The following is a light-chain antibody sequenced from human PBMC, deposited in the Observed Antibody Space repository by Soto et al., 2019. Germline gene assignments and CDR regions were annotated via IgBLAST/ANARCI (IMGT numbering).Light chain of an antibody. CDR3: QQRSNWLT. CDR2: DAS. J-gene: IGKJ4*01. CDR1: QSVSSY. V-gene: IGKV3-11*01. Sequence: EIVLTQSPATLSLSPGEKATLSCRASQSVSSYLARYQQKPGQAPRLLIYDASNRATGIPARFSGSGSGTDITLTISSLEPEDFAVYYCQQRSNWLTFGGGTKVDIK.